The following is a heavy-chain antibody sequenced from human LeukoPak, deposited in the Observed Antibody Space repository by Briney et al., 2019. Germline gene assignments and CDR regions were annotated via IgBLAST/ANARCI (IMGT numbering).Heavy chain of an antibody. CDR2: IYYSGST. J-gene: IGHJ3*02. V-gene: IGHV4-39*01. Sequence: MSSETLSLTCTVSGGSISSYYWGWIRQPPGKGLEWIGSIYYSGSTYYNPSLKSRVTISVDTSKNQFSLKLSSVTAADTAVYYCASINYDFWSGSDYGRMNAFDIWGQGTMVTVSS. CDR1: GGSISSYY. CDR3: ASINYDFWSGSDYGRMNAFDI. D-gene: IGHD3-3*01.